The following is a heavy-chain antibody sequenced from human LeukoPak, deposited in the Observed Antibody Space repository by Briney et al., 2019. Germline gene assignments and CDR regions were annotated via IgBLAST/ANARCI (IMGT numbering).Heavy chain of an antibody. CDR1: GGSISSYY. J-gene: IGHJ4*02. CDR2: IYYSGST. Sequence: SETLSLTCTVSGGSISSYYWSWIRQPPGKGLEWIGYIYYSGSTNYNPSLKSRVTISVDTSKNQFSLKLSSVTAADTAVYYCARENPSGYYNRPIDYWGQGTLVTVSS. D-gene: IGHD3-22*01. CDR3: ARENPSGYYNRPIDY. V-gene: IGHV4-59*01.